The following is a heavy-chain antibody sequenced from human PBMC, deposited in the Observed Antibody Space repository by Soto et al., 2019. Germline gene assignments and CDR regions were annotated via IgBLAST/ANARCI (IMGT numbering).Heavy chain of an antibody. D-gene: IGHD2-15*01. CDR2: IGDSGSTT. CDR3: AKDSLGDYYYYGMDV. J-gene: IGHJ6*02. V-gene: IGHV3-23*01. CDR1: GFTFSRFA. Sequence: EVQLLESGGGLVQPGGSLRLSCAASGFTFSRFAMNWVRQAPGKGLEWVSGIGDSGSTTYYADSVKDRFTISRDNSKNTLFLQMNSLRAEDTAIYYCAKDSLGDYYYYGMDVWGQGTTVTVSS.